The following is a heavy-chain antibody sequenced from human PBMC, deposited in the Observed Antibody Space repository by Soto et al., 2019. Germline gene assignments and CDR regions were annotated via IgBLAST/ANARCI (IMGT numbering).Heavy chain of an antibody. D-gene: IGHD4-17*01. CDR3: ARDGYGDSYYFDY. J-gene: IGHJ4*02. CDR2: IWCDGSNK. CDR1: GFTFSSYG. Sequence: GGSLRLSCAASGFTFSSYGMHWVRQAPGKGLEWVAVIWCDGSNKYYADSVKGRFTISRDNSKNTLYLQMNSLRAEDTAVYYCARDGYGDSYYFDYWGQGTLVTVSS. V-gene: IGHV3-33*01.